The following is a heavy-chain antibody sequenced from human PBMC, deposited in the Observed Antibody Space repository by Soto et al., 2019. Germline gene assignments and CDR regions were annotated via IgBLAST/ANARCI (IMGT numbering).Heavy chain of an antibody. V-gene: IGHV4-28*01. CDR2: IYYSGTT. CDR1: GYSISSSDW. J-gene: IGHJ4*02. D-gene: IGHD1-26*01. Sequence: SETLALSCAVSGYSISSSDWWGWIRQPPGKGLEWIGYIYYSGTTYYNPSLKSRVTMSVDTSKNQFSLKLTSVTAVDTAVYYRGRREIQGPFDYWGKGTMVTFSS. CDR3: GRREIQGPFDY.